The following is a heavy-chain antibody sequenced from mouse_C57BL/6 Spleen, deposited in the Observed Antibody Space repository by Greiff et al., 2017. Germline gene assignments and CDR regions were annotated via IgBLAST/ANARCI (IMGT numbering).Heavy chain of an antibody. CDR1: GYTFTSYG. CDR2: IYPRSGNT. D-gene: IGHD2-4*01. CDR3: ARQWGDYDGYAMDY. V-gene: IGHV1-81*01. J-gene: IGHJ4*01. Sequence: VQLQQSGAELARPGASVKLSCKASGYTFTSYGISWVKQRTGQGLEWIGEIYPRSGNTYYNEKFKGKATLTADKSSSTAYMELRSLTSEDSAVYFCARQWGDYDGYAMDYWGQGTSVTVSS.